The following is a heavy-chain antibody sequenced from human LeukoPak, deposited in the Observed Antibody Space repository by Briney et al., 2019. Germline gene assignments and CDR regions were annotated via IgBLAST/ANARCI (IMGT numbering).Heavy chain of an antibody. CDR2: ISYDGSNK. CDR3: ASRSGWYGQTSDY. J-gene: IGHJ4*02. Sequence: GGSLRLSCAASGFTFSSYAMHWVRQAPGKGLEWVAVISYDGSNKYYADSVKGRFTISRDNAKNSLYLQMNSLRAEDTAVYYCASRSGWYGQTSDYWGQGTLVTVSS. CDR1: GFTFSSYA. D-gene: IGHD6-19*01. V-gene: IGHV3-30-3*01.